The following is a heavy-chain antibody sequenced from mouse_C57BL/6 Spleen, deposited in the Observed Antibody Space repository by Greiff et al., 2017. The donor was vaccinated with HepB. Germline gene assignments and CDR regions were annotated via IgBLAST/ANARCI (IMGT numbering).Heavy chain of an antibody. CDR2: IYPGSGST. D-gene: IGHD2-5*01. CDR3: ARGGYSNYDAWFAY. CDR1: GYTFTSYW. J-gene: IGHJ3*01. Sequence: QVQLQQPGAELVKPGASVKMSCKASGYTFTSYWITWVKQRPGQGLEWIGDIYPGSGSTNYNEKFKSKATLTVDTSSSTAYMQLSSLTSEDSAVYYCARGGYSNYDAWFAYWGQGTLVTVSA. V-gene: IGHV1-55*01.